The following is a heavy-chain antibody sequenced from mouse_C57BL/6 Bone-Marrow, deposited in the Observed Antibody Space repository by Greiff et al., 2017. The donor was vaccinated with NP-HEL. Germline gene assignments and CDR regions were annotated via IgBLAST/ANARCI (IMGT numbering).Heavy chain of an antibody. Sequence: QVQLQQPGAELVMPGASVKLSCKASGYTFTSYWMHWVKQRPGQGLEWIGEIDPSDSYTNYNQKFKGKSTLTVDKSSSTAYMQLSSLTSEDSAVDYCARALLLAYFDVWGTGTTVTVSS. CDR3: ARALLLAYFDV. J-gene: IGHJ1*03. CDR2: IDPSDSYT. CDR1: GYTFTSYW. V-gene: IGHV1-69*01. D-gene: IGHD1-1*01.